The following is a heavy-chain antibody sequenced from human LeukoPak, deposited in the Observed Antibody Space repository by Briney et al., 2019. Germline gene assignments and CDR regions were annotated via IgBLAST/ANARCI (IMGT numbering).Heavy chain of an antibody. CDR2: INTNTGNP. CDR3: ARGVVIAKGKGYYYYYMDV. V-gene: IGHV7-4-1*02. J-gene: IGHJ6*03. D-gene: IGHD2-21*01. CDR1: GYTFTSYA. Sequence: GASVKVSCKASGYTFTSYAMNWVRQAPGQGLEWMGWINTNTGNPTYAQGFTGRFVFSLDTSVSTAYLQISSLKAEDTAVYYCARGVVIAKGKGYYYYYMDVWGKGTTVTVSS.